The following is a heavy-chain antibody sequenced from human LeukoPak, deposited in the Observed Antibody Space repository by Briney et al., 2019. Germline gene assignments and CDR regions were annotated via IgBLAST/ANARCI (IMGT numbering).Heavy chain of an antibody. Sequence: SETLSLTCAVSGGSISSGGYSWSWIRQPPGKGLEWIGYIYHSGSTYYNPSLKSRVTISVDRSKNQFSLKLSSVTAADTAVYYCAGPRGWFGELFRYWGQGTLVTVSS. CDR3: AGPRGWFGELFRY. CDR2: IYHSGST. D-gene: IGHD3-10*01. V-gene: IGHV4-30-2*01. CDR1: GGSISSGGYS. J-gene: IGHJ4*02.